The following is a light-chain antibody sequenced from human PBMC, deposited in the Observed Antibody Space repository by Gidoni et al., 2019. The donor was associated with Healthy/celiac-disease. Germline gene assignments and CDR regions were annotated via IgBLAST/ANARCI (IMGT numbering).Light chain of an antibody. Sequence: DIQMTQSPSSLSASVGDRVTLTCRACQSISSYLNWYQQKPGKAPKLLIYAASSLQSGVPSRFSGSGSGTDFTLTISSLQPEDFATYYCQQSYSTPYTFXQXTKLEIK. CDR3: QQSYSTPYT. J-gene: IGKJ2*01. CDR1: QSISSY. V-gene: IGKV1-39*01. CDR2: AAS.